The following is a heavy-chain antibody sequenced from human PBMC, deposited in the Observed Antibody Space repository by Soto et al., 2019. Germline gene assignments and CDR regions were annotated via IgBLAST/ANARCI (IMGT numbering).Heavy chain of an antibody. V-gene: IGHV3-30-3*01. J-gene: IGHJ6*03. D-gene: IGHD3-9*01. CDR1: GFTVSSYA. CDR3: AIILPEAEKIRYLCKVLDF. Sequence: WGSLRLSCAASGFTVSSYAMHWVRQAPGKGLEWVAVISYDGSNKYYADSVKGRFTISRDNSKNTLYLQMNSLRAEDTAVYYGAIILPEAEKIRYLCKVLDFGVKGSTVP. CDR2: ISYDGSNK.